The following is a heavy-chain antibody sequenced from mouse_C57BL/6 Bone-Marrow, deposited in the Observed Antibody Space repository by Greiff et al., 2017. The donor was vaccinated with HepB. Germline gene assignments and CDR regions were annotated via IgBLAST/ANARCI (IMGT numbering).Heavy chain of an antibody. CDR1: GYTFTDYY. CDR3: ASRPLYYPRNY. V-gene: IGHV1-19*01. Sequence: EVQLQQSGPVLVKPGASVKMSCKASGYTFTDYYMNWVKQSHGKSLEWIGVINPYNGGTSYNQKFKGKATLTVDKSSSTAYMELNSLTSEDSAVYYCASRPLYYPRNYWGQGTTLTVSS. J-gene: IGHJ2*01. D-gene: IGHD1-1*01. CDR2: INPYNGGT.